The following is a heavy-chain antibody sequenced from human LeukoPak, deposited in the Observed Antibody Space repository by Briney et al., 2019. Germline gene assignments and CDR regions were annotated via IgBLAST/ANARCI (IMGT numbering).Heavy chain of an antibody. J-gene: IGHJ4*02. D-gene: IGHD6-19*01. CDR3: ASDRVAGTLALDY. CDR2: ISYDGSNK. Sequence: GGSLRLSCAASGFTFSSYAMHWVRQAPGKGLEWVAVISYDGSNKYYADSVKGRFTISRDNSKNTLYLQMNSLRAEDTAVYYCASDRVAGTLALDYWGQGTLVTVSS. V-gene: IGHV3-30*04. CDR1: GFTFSSYA.